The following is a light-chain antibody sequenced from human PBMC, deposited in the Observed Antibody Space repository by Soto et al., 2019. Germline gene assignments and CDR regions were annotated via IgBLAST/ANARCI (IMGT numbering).Light chain of an antibody. CDR3: LLFYNAARV. Sequence: QAVVTQDPSLTVSPGGTVTLTCGSSAGAVTSNHHPYWFQQKAGQAPRTLIYDTSNKHSWTPARFSGSLLGDKAALTLSGAQPEDEAEYYCLLFYNAARVFGGGTKLTVL. V-gene: IGLV7-46*01. CDR1: AGAVTSNHH. CDR2: DTS. J-gene: IGLJ2*01.